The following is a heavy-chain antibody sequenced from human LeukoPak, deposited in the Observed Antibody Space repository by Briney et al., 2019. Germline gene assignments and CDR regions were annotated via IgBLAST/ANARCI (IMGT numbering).Heavy chain of an antibody. J-gene: IGHJ4*02. Sequence: ASVKVSFKGSGYTFTKYAISWVRQAPGQGLEYMGWIDTNTGNPTYAQGFTGRFVFSLDTSVSTAYLQISSLKAEDSAIYFCADCYDSRGFFAYWGQGTLVTVSS. CDR1: GYTFTKYA. CDR2: IDTNTGNP. V-gene: IGHV7-4-1*02. D-gene: IGHD3-22*01. CDR3: ADCYDSRGFFAY.